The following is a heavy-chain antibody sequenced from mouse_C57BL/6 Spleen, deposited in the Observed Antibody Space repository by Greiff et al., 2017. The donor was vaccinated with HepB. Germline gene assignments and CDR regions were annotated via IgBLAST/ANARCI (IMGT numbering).Heavy chain of an antibody. V-gene: IGHV1-80*01. Sequence: VQLQQSGAELVKPGASVKISCKASGYAFSSYWMNWVKQRPGKGLEWIGQIYPGDGDTNYNGKFKGKATLTADKSSSTAYMQLSSLTSEDSAVYFCASGRSLLRTYYFDYWGQGTTLTVSS. J-gene: IGHJ2*01. CDR1: GYAFSSYW. D-gene: IGHD1-2*01. CDR2: IYPGDGDT. CDR3: ASGRSLLRTYYFDY.